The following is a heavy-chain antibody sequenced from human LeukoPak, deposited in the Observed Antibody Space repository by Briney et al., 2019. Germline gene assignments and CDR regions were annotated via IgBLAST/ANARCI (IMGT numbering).Heavy chain of an antibody. V-gene: IGHV3-11*01. CDR2: ISSSGSAI. J-gene: IGHJ4*02. CDR3: ATLGRNYFDS. D-gene: IGHD2-15*01. CDR1: GFSVSVNY. Sequence: GGSLRLSCAASGFSVSVNYMSWVRQAPGKGLEWVSYISSSGSAIYYADSVKGRFTISRDYAKNSLYLQMNSLRAEDTAVYYCATLGRNYFDSWGQGTLVTVSS.